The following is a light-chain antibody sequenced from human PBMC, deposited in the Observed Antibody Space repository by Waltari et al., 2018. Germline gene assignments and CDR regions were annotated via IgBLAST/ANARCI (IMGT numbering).Light chain of an antibody. Sequence: SYMLTQPPSVSVAPGETARITCGGANIGTYSVHWYQQKPGKAQMLVIFYDRDRPSGIPERFSGSNSGNTATLTISRVEAGDEAKYYCHVWHPDVDPGVFGPGSDVTV. CDR2: YDR. J-gene: IGLJ1*01. CDR1: NIGTYS. CDR3: HVWHPDVDPGV. V-gene: IGLV3-21*04.